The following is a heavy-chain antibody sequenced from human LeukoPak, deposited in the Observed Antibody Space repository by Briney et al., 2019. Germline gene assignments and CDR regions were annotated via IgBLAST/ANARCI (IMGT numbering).Heavy chain of an antibody. CDR3: ATLTGGDDAFDI. Sequence: SETLSLTCTVSGYSISSGYYWGWIRQSPGKGLEWIGSIYHGGSTYYNPSLRSRVIVSVDTSKNHFSLKMSSVTAADTAVYYCATLTGGDDAFDIWGQGTMVTVSS. CDR2: IYHGGST. V-gene: IGHV4-38-2*02. CDR1: GYSISSGYY. J-gene: IGHJ3*02. D-gene: IGHD4-23*01.